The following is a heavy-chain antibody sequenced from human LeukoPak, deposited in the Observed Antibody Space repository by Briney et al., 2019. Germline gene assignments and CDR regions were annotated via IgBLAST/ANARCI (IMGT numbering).Heavy chain of an antibody. J-gene: IGHJ4*02. Sequence: GASVTVSFKATGYTFTSYYIHWVRQAPGQGLEWMGLINPSAGATSYAHNFQGRVTMTGDTSTTTVYVELSSLKSEDTAFYYCAREVTDTSGWDKFDYWGEGTLVTVSS. CDR1: GYTFTSYY. V-gene: IGHV1-46*01. D-gene: IGHD6-19*01. CDR3: AREVTDTSGWDKFDY. CDR2: INPSAGAT.